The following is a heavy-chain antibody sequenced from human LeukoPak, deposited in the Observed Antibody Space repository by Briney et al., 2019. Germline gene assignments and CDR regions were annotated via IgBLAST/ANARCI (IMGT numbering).Heavy chain of an antibody. CDR1: GYTFTSYA. J-gene: IGHJ4*02. CDR3: ARAFGAILYPYYYDSITTPHDY. V-gene: IGHV7-4-1*02. D-gene: IGHD3-22*01. CDR2: INTNTGDP. Sequence: ASVKVSCKASGYTFTSYAMNWLRQAPGQGLEWMGWINTNTGDPTYAQGFTGRFVFSLDTSVSTAYLQISSLKAEDTAVYYCARAFGAILYPYYYDSITTPHDYWGQGTLVTVSS.